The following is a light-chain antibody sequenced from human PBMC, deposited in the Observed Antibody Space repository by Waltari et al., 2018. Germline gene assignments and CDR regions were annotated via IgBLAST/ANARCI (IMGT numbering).Light chain of an antibody. CDR2: DAT. V-gene: IGKV3-11*01. CDR1: QSVDNF. CDR3: HQGTTWPRT. Sequence: EIVLTQSPVTLSLSPGQRATLSCRASQSVDNFLGWYHQKAGQAPRLLIYDATKRAPGIPARFSGGGYGTDFTLTISSLEPEDVGLYYCHQGTTWPRTFGQGTKLEI. J-gene: IGKJ2*01.